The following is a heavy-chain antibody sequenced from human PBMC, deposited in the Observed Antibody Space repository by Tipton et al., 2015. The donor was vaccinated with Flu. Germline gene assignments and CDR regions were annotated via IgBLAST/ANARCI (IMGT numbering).Heavy chain of an antibody. V-gene: IGHV4-59*12. CDR1: GDSMSSYY. J-gene: IGHJ2*01. CDR2: VYDSGST. Sequence: TLSLTCTVSGDSMSSYYWSWIRQSPGKGLEWVGDVYDSGSTTYSPSLKSRVTMSVDASKNQFSLQLNSVTAADTAVYYCARDPDSGAGYYLDLWGRGTLVTVSS. D-gene: IGHD1-26*01. CDR3: ARDPDSGAGYYLDL.